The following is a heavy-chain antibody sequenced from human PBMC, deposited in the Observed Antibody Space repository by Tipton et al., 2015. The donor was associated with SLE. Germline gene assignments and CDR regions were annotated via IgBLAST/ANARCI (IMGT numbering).Heavy chain of an antibody. D-gene: IGHD6-19*01. CDR3: AKGIALAGTTILSYGMDV. CDR1: GFTFSNHA. CDR2: TSASGGTT. Sequence: SLRLYCAGSGFTFSNHAMSWVRQAPGKGLEWVSSTSASGGTTFYAKSVQGRFTISRDNSKNTLFLQMNSLRADDTAVYYCAKGIALAGTTILSYGMDVWGRGTTVTVSS. V-gene: IGHV3-23*01. J-gene: IGHJ6*02.